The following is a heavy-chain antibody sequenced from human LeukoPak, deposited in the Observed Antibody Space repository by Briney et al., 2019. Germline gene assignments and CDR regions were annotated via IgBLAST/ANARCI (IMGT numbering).Heavy chain of an antibody. CDR1: GGTFSSYA. CDR3: ARNPSEKDYYDSSGYRQVGLGSGAFDI. CDR2: IIPIFGTA. V-gene: IGHV1-69*05. J-gene: IGHJ3*02. Sequence: GASVKVSCKASGGTFSSYAISWVRQAPGQGLEWMGGIIPIFGTANYAQKFQGRVTITTDDSTSTAYMELSSLRSEDTAVYYCARNPSEKDYYDSSGYRQVGLGSGAFDIWGQGTMVTVSS. D-gene: IGHD3-22*01.